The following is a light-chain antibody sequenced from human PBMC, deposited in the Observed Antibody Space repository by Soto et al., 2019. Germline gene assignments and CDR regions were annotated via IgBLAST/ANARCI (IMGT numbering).Light chain of an antibody. V-gene: IGKV3-20*01. CDR1: QSVSSSY. J-gene: IGKJ1*01. CDR3: QQYGSSPT. Sequence: EIVLTQSPGTLSLSPGERATLSCRASQSVSSSYLAWYQQKSGQAPRLLIYGASSRATGIPDRFGGSGSGTDFTLTISRLEPEDFAVYYCQQYGSSPTFGQGTKVEIK. CDR2: GAS.